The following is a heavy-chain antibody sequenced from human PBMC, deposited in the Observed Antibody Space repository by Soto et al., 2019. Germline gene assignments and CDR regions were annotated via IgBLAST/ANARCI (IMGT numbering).Heavy chain of an antibody. CDR2: INHSGST. J-gene: IGHJ5*02. V-gene: IGHV4-34*01. CDR3: ARSPTVTRSGNWFDP. CDR1: GGSFSGYY. Sequence: SETLSLTCAVYGGSFSGYYWSWIRQPPGKGLEWIGEINHSGSTNYNPSLKSRVTISVDTSKNQFSLKLSSVTAADTAVYYCARSPTVTRSGNWFDPWGQGTLVTVSS. D-gene: IGHD4-4*01.